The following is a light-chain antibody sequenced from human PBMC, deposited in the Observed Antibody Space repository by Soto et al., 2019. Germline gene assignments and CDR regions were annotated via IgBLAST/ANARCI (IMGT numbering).Light chain of an antibody. CDR2: DIS. CDR1: QSVSSY. V-gene: IGKV3-11*01. CDR3: QQHGTSPIT. J-gene: IGKJ5*01. Sequence: EIVLTQSPATLSLSPCERAALSSSASQSVSSYLAWYQQRPGQPPRLLIYDISDRATGVPPRFSGRGSGTDFTLTISSLEPEDFAVYYCQQHGTSPITFGQGTRLEIK.